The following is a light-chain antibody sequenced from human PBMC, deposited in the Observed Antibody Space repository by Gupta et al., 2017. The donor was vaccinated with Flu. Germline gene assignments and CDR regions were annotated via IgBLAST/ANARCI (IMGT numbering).Light chain of an antibody. Sequence: NVTLSFSVTLSKTGNNFRSLYLDLPGSAPKVLIYGTDKRPPGSSDRFSGSKSGTAATLGIAGLQTGDEANYYCGTLDSSRSAFVFGGGTRLTVL. V-gene: IGLV1-51*02. CDR1: LSKTGNNF. CDR2: GTD. J-gene: IGLJ2*01. CDR3: GTLDSSRSAFV.